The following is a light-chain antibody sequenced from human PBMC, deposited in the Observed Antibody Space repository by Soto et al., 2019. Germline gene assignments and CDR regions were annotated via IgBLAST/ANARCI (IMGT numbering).Light chain of an antibody. Sequence: DIQMTQSPSTLSASVGDRVTITCRASQSISGWLAWYEQKPGKAPKLLIYKASTLESGVPSRFSGSGSGTEFTLAISSLQADDFAPYYCQPDNNYGSWTFGQGTRVEIK. V-gene: IGKV1-5*03. J-gene: IGKJ1*01. CDR1: QSISGW. CDR3: QPDNNYGSWT. CDR2: KAS.